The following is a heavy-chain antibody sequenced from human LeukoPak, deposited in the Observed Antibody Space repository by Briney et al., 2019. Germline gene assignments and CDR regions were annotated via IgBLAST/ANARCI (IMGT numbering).Heavy chain of an antibody. D-gene: IGHD6-13*01. CDR2: ISAYNGNT. V-gene: IGHV1-18*01. CDR3: ARGPLGIAAADSNWFDP. J-gene: IGHJ5*02. Sequence: ASVKVSCKASGYTFTSYDINWVRQAPGQGLEWMGWISAYNGNTNYAQKLQGRVTMTTDTSTSTAYMELRSLRSDDTAVYYCARGPLGIAAADSNWFDPWGQGTLVTVCS. CDR1: GYTFTSYD.